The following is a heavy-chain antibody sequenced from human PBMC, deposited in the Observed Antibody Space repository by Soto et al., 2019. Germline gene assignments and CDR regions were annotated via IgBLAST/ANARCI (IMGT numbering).Heavy chain of an antibody. J-gene: IGHJ4*01. V-gene: IGHV1-2*02. CDR2: INPNSGGT. Sequence: GASVKVSCKASGYTFTGYYMHWVRQAPGQGLEWMGWINPNSGGTNYAQKFQGRVTMTRDTSISTAYMELSRLRSDDTAVYYCARGGSLVVVPAALDYWGHGTLVTVSS. CDR3: ARGGSLVVVPAALDY. CDR1: GYTFTGYY. D-gene: IGHD2-2*01.